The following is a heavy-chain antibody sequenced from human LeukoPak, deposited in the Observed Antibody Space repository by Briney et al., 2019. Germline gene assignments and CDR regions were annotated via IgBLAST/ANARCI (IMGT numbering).Heavy chain of an antibody. J-gene: IGHJ4*02. CDR3: ARADYDYVWGSYRQYYFDY. CDR2: IKQDGSEK. Sequence: GGSLRLSCAASGFTFSSYSMNWVRQAPGKGLEWVANIKQDGSEKYYVDSVKGRFTISRDNAKNSLYLQMNSLRVEDTAVYYCARADYDYVWGSYRQYYFDYWGQGTLVTVSS. D-gene: IGHD3-16*02. CDR1: GFTFSSYS. V-gene: IGHV3-7*01.